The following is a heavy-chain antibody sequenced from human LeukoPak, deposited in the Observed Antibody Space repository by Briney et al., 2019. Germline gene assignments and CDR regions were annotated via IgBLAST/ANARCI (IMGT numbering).Heavy chain of an antibody. CDR1: GFTFSSYG. CDR2: VSVSSTYI. CDR3: AKDSNSYYFDY. Sequence: VGSLRLSCVASGFTFSSYGMNWVRQAPGKGLEWVSSVSVSSTYIYYADSVKGRFTISRDNAKNSLYLQMNSLRAEDTAVYYCAKDSNSYYFDYWGQGTLATVSS. V-gene: IGHV3-21*01. D-gene: IGHD4-11*01. J-gene: IGHJ4*02.